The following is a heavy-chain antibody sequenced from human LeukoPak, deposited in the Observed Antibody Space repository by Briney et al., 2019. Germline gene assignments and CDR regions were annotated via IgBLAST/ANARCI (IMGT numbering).Heavy chain of an antibody. Sequence: GESLKISCKGSGYIFTNYWIAWVRQMPGKGLEWMGIVYPTNSETRYSPSFQGHVTISADKSSSTGYLQWSSLKASDTAMYYCARHRYSGSDTQGFDYWGQGTLVTVSS. CDR2: VYPTNSET. CDR1: GYIFTNYW. J-gene: IGHJ4*02. CDR3: ARHRYSGSDTQGFDY. D-gene: IGHD5-12*01. V-gene: IGHV5-51*01.